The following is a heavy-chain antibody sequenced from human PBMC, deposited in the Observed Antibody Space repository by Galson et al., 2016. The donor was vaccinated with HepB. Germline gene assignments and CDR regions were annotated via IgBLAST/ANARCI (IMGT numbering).Heavy chain of an antibody. Sequence: SETLSLTCTVSGASISIYYWSWIRQSPGRGLEWIGNMYNSGSTNYNPSLKSRVTISVDTSKNQFSLKLSSVTAADTAVYYCARDAEGYTDWGQGTLVTVSS. J-gene: IGHJ4*02. CDR3: ARDAEGYTD. V-gene: IGHV4-59*01. D-gene: IGHD3-16*02. CDR2: MYNSGST. CDR1: GASISIYY.